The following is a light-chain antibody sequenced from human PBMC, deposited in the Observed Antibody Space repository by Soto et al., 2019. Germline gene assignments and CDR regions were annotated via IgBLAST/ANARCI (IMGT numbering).Light chain of an antibody. CDR2: TAS. Sequence: DIQLTQSPSFLSASVGYSITITCRASQGISSYLAWYQQKPGKAPNLPIHTASTLQSGVPSRFSGSGSGTEFTLPISSLQPEDFATYYCQQRNSYPITFGQGTRLEI. J-gene: IGKJ5*01. V-gene: IGKV1-9*01. CDR1: QGISSY. CDR3: QQRNSYPIT.